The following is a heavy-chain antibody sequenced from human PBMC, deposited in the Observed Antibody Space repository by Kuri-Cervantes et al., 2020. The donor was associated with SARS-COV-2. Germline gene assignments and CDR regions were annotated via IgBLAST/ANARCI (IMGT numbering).Heavy chain of an antibody. Sequence: GGSLRLSCAASGFNFSSEAMHWVRQAPGKGLEWVSIIYAGGGTYYADSVKGQFTISRDISKNTVFLQMNRLRPEDTAVYYCARSCTYARCSEYFQHWGQGTLVTVSS. D-gene: IGHD2-8*01. CDR2: IYAGGGT. J-gene: IGHJ1*01. V-gene: IGHV3-66*02. CDR1: GFNFSSEA. CDR3: ARSCTYARCSEYFQH.